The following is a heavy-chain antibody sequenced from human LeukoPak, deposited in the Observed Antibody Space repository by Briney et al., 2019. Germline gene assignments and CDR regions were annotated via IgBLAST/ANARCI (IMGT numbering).Heavy chain of an antibody. CDR2: IYTSGST. Sequence: SQTLSLTCTVSGGSISSGSYYWSWIRQPAGKGLEWIGRIYTSGSTNYNPSLKSRVTISVDTSKNQFSLKLSSVTAADTAVYYCARVRRHYDFWSGHDYWGQGTLVTVCS. J-gene: IGHJ4*02. V-gene: IGHV4-61*02. D-gene: IGHD3-3*01. CDR1: GGSISSGSYY. CDR3: ARVRRHYDFWSGHDY.